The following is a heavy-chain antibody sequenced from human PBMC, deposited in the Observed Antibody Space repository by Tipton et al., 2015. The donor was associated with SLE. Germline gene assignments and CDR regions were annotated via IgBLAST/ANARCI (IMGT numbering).Heavy chain of an antibody. D-gene: IGHD3-16*01. Sequence: TLSLTCSVYGDSLSGQYWSWIRQPPGKGLEWIGEVFRGGSTNYSPSLESRVTITVDMSKSQFSLRLISVTAADTAMYYCARDGGHTYLLGSFDYWGQGTPVNVS. CDR2: VFRGGST. CDR3: ARDGGHTYLLGSFDY. V-gene: IGHV4-34*12. J-gene: IGHJ4*02. CDR1: GDSLSGQY.